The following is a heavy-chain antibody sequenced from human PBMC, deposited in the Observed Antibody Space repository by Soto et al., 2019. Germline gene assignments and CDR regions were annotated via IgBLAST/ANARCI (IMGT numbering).Heavy chain of an antibody. J-gene: IGHJ5*02. CDR1: GGSIISGDYY. CDR3: ARGFRYSSSWYGEVWWFDP. Sequence: PSETLSLTCTVSGGSIISGDYYWSWIRQPPGKGLEWIGEINHSGSTNYNPSLKSRVTISVDTSKNQFSLKLSSVTAADTAVYYCARGFRYSSSWYGEVWWFDPWGQGTLVTVSS. CDR2: INHSGST. V-gene: IGHV4-34*01. D-gene: IGHD6-13*01.